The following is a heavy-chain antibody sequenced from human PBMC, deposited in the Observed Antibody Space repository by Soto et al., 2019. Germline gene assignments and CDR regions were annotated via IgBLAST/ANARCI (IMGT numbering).Heavy chain of an antibody. CDR1: GGSISSGDYY. CDR2: IYYSGST. Sequence: KPSETLSLTCTVSGGSISSGDYYWSWIRQPPGKGLEWIGYIYYSGSTYYNPSLKSRVTISVDTSKNQFSLKLSSVTAADTAVYYCARGYSRSLIFDYWGQGTLVTVYS. D-gene: IGHD6-6*01. V-gene: IGHV4-30-4*01. CDR3: ARGYSRSLIFDY. J-gene: IGHJ4*02.